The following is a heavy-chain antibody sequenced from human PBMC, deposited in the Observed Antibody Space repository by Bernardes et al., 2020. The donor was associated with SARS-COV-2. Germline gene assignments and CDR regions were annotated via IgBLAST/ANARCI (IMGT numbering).Heavy chain of an antibody. CDR3: ARVGNTAGNYYYYYGMDV. V-gene: IGHV1-2*02. CDR1: GYTFTGYY. D-gene: IGHD5-18*01. J-gene: IGHJ6*02. CDR2: INPNSGGT. Sequence: ASVKVSCKASGYTFTGYYMHWVRQAPGQGLEWMGWINPNSGGTNYAQKFQGRVTMTRDTSISTAYMELSRLRSDDTAVYYCARVGNTAGNYYYYYGMDVWGQGTTVTVSS.